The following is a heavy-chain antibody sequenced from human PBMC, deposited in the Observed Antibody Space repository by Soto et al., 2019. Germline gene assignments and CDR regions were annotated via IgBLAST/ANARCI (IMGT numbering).Heavy chain of an antibody. J-gene: IGHJ5*02. Sequence: LSLTCAVYGGFLSESYWTWIRQPPGKGLEWIGEINHVGGTNYNPSLKSRVTMSVDTSQNQFSLRLISVTAADTAMYFCVRIRYQLPSSVLWLDPWCQGTPVTVSS. D-gene: IGHD3-16*01. CDR2: INHVGGT. CDR3: VRIRYQLPSSVLWLDP. CDR1: GGFLSESY. V-gene: IGHV4-34*01.